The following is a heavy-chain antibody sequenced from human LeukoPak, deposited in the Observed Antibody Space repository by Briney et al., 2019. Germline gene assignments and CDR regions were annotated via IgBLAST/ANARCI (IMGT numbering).Heavy chain of an antibody. CDR3: AREGYYGSGSPPSLYFDY. CDR1: GFTFSNYG. J-gene: IGHJ4*02. CDR2: TSSDLNVK. V-gene: IGHV3-30*03. D-gene: IGHD3-10*01. Sequence: GGSLRLSCAASGFTFSNYGMHWVRQAPGKGLEWVAVTSSDLNVKLYADSVKGRFTISRDNSRSTLYLQMNSLRPEDPAIYYCAREGYYGSGSPPSLYFDYWGQGTLVTVSS.